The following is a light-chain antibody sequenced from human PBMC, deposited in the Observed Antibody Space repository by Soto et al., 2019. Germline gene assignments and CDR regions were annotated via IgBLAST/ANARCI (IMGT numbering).Light chain of an antibody. J-gene: IGLJ1*01. Sequence: QSALTQPASVSGSPGQSSTISCTGTSSDVGSYNLVSWYQQHPGKAPKLMIYEGSKRPSGVSNRFSGSKSGNTASLTISGLQADDEADYYCCSYAGSSTYVFGTGTKLTVL. CDR3: CSYAGSSTYV. CDR2: EGS. V-gene: IGLV2-23*01. CDR1: SSDVGSYNL.